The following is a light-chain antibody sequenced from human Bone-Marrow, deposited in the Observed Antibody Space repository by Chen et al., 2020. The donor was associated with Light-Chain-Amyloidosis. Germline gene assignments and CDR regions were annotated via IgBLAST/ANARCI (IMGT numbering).Light chain of an antibody. CDR3: VMNIDSGLV. CDR2: ATK. J-gene: IGLJ3*02. CDR1: SGPVTSHHH. V-gene: IGLV8-61*01. Sequence: QTVVTQETSLSVSPGGTVTLNCGFSSGPVTSHHHPSCYQQTPGQAPLTLNSATKMRSSGVSDRVSCSSLGNKASLTITRAQAYAESDYYWVMNIDSGLVFGGGAKLTVL.